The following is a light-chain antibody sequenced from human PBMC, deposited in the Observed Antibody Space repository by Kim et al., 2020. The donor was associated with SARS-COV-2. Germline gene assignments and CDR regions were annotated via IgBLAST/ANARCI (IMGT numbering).Light chain of an antibody. Sequence: SYELTQSPSVSVAPGKTARITCGGNNIGSKSVHWYQQKPGQAPVLVIYYDSDRPSGIPERFSGSNSGNTATLTISRVEAGDEAYYYCQVWDSSSDHPGVVFGGGTKLTVL. CDR1: NIGSKS. CDR3: QVWDSSSDHPGVV. J-gene: IGLJ2*01. CDR2: YDS. V-gene: IGLV3-21*04.